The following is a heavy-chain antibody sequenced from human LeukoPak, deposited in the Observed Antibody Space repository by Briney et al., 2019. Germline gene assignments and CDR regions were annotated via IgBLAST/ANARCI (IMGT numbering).Heavy chain of an antibody. CDR3: ARDHPSIGGSDV. CDR2: IIPILGIA. J-gene: IGHJ4*02. D-gene: IGHD3-10*01. V-gene: IGHV1-69*04. Sequence: SVKVSCKASGGTFSSYTISWVRQAPGQGLEWMGRIIPILGIANYAQKFQGRVTITADKSTSTAYVELSSLRSEDTAVYYCARDHPSIGGSDVWGQGTLVTVSS. CDR1: GGTFSSYT.